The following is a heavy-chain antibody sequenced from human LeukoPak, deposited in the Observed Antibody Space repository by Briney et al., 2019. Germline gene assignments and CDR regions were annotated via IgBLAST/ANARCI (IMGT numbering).Heavy chain of an antibody. CDR1: GGTFISYA. Sequence: ASVKVSCKASGGTFISYAISWVRQAPGQGLEWMGGTIPIFGTANYAQKFQGRVTITADEPTSTAYMELSSLRSEDTAVYYCAIEYSSSSRFQDYWGQGTLVTVSS. D-gene: IGHD6-6*01. CDR2: TIPIFGTA. CDR3: AIEYSSSSRFQDY. J-gene: IGHJ4*02. V-gene: IGHV1-69*13.